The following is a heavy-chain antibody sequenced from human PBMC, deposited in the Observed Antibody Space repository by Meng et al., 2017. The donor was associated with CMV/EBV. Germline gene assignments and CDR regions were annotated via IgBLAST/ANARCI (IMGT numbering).Heavy chain of an antibody. CDR3: ARDSAVRYSGSWYPIRY. CDR2: INPNSGGT. D-gene: IGHD6-13*01. V-gene: IGHV1-2*02. CDR1: GYTFTGYY. Sequence: ASVKVSCKASGYTFTGYYMHWVRQAPGQGLEWMGWINPNSGGTNYAQKFQGRVTMTRDTSISTAYMELSRLRSDDTAVYYCARDSAVRYSGSWYPIRYWGQGTLVTVSS. J-gene: IGHJ4*02.